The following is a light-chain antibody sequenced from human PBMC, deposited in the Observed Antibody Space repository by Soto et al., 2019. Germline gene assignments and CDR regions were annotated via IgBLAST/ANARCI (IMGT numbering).Light chain of an antibody. J-gene: IGLJ2*01. CDR2: EVF. CDR3: SSYTTSDNWV. V-gene: IGLV2-8*01. CDR1: SSDIGNYNY. Sequence: QSALTQPPSASGSPGQSVTISCTGTSSDIGNYNYVSWYQQQPGKAPKLMIYEVFKRPSGVPDRFSGSKSDNTASLTVSGLQADDEAHYYCSSYTTSDNWVFGGGTQLTVL.